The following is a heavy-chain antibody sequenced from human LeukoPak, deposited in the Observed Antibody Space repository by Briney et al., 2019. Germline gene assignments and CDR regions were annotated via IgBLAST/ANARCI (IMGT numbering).Heavy chain of an antibody. CDR1: GGTFSSYA. CDR3: ASPRLTMIVVAGGAFDI. V-gene: IGHV1-69*04. CDR2: IIPILGIA. Sequence: ASVKVSCKASGGTFSSYAISWVRQAPGQGLEWMGRIIPILGIANYAQKFQGRVTITADKSTSTAYMELSSLRSEDTAVYYCASPRLTMIVVAGGAFDIWGQGTMATVSS. J-gene: IGHJ3*02. D-gene: IGHD3-22*01.